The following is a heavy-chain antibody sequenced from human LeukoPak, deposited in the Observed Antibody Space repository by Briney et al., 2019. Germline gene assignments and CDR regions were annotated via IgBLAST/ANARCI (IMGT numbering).Heavy chain of an antibody. CDR2: INPSGGST. J-gene: IGHJ4*02. CDR1: GYTFTNYY. D-gene: IGHD4-23*01. Sequence: ASVKVSCKASGYTFTNYYMHWVRQAPGQGLEWMGIINPSGGSTTYAQKFQGRVTMTRDKSTSTVYMELSSLRSEDTALYYCARDLIRWSGLDYWGQGTLVTVSS. V-gene: IGHV1-46*01. CDR3: ARDLIRWSGLDY.